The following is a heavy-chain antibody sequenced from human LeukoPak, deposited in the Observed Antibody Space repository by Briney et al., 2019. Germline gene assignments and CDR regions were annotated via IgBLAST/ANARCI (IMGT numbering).Heavy chain of an antibody. V-gene: IGHV4-59*08. J-gene: IGHJ4*02. CDR2: IYYSGST. CDR1: GGSISSYY. D-gene: IGHD3-22*01. Sequence: SETLSLTCTVSGGSISSYYWSWIRQLPGKGLEWIGYIYYSGSTNYNPSLKSRVTISVDTSKNQFSLKLSSVTAADTAVYYCARLRYYDSSGFNYFDYWGQGTLVTVSS. CDR3: ARLRYYDSSGFNYFDY.